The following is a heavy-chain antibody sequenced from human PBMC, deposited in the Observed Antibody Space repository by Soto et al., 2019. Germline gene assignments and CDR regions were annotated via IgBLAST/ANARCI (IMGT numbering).Heavy chain of an antibody. CDR1: GFAVSSYS. CDR3: TRGRSMIANDAFEY. CDR2: MSFDGNSK. V-gene: IGHV3-30-3*01. Sequence: PGGSLRLSCAASGFAVSSYSMHWVRQAPGKGLEWVAAMSFDGNSKYFADSVKGRFKISRDTSKNTWSLEMESLGVEDSALYHCTRGRSMIANDAFEYWGQGTQVTVSS. J-gene: IGHJ4*02. D-gene: IGHD2-21*01.